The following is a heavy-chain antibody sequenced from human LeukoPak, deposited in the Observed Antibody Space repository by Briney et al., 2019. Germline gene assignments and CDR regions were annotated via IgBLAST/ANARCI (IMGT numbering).Heavy chain of an antibody. V-gene: IGHV1-18*01. Sequence: ASVKVSCKTSGYEFTSYGISWVRQAPRQGLEWMGWISAYNGHTDYTQNLQGRVTMTTDTSTSTAYMELRRLRPDDTAVYYCAGPQPYYFDYWGQGTLVTVSS. CDR3: AGPQPYYFDY. CDR1: GYEFTSYG. CDR2: ISAYNGHT. J-gene: IGHJ4*02.